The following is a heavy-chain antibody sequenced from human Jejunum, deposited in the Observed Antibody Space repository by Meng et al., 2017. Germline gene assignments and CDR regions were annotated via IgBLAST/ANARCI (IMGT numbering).Heavy chain of an antibody. D-gene: IGHD2-2*01. CDR3: ARHEHGLPTAASDR. J-gene: IGHJ5*02. V-gene: IGHV4-4*02. Sequence: QLQLQESGPGLVKPSETLSLTCSVSGDSISSSHLWGWVRQPPGKGLEWIGEIYHSGITNYNPSLKSRVTISVDKSKNQFSLKLNSVTDADTAVYYCARHEHGLPTAASDRWGQGTLVTVSS. CDR1: GDSISSSHL. CDR2: IYHSGIT.